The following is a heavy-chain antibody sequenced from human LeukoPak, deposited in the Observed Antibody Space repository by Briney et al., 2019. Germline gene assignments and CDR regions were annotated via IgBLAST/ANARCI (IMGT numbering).Heavy chain of an antibody. CDR1: GFTFSSYA. D-gene: IGHD2-2*01. Sequence: GGSLRLSCAASGFTFSSYAMSWVRQAPGKGLEWVSAISGSGGSTYYADSVKGRFTISRDNSKNTLYVQMNSLRAGDTAVYYCARGGRIAPAPVDVWGQGTTVTVSS. CDR2: ISGSGGST. CDR3: ARGGRIAPAPVDV. J-gene: IGHJ6*02. V-gene: IGHV3-23*01.